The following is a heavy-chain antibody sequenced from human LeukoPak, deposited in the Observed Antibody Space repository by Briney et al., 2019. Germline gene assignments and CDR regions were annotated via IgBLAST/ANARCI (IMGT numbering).Heavy chain of an antibody. Sequence: PSETLSPTCTVSGGSISSGSYYWSWIRQPAGKGLEWIGRIYTSGSTNYNPSLKSRVTISVDTSKNQFSLKLSSVTAADTAVYYCAVGPLYDYWGQGTLVTVSS. V-gene: IGHV4-61*02. J-gene: IGHJ4*02. D-gene: IGHD1-26*01. CDR2: IYTSGST. CDR1: GGSISSGSYY. CDR3: AVGPLYDY.